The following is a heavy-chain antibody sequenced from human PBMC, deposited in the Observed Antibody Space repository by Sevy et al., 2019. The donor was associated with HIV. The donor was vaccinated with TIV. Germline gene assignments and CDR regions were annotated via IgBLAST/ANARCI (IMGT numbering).Heavy chain of an antibody. Sequence: SETLSLTCTVSGGTISSSSYYWGRIRQPPGKGQEWIGSIYYSGSTYYNPSLKSRVTISVDTSKNQFSLKLSSVTAAYTAVYYCARHRAAGGFLEWFPLYYFDYWGQGTLVTVSS. CDR1: GGTISSSSYY. CDR3: ARHRAAGGFLEWFPLYYFDY. CDR2: IYYSGST. V-gene: IGHV4-39*01. D-gene: IGHD3-3*01. J-gene: IGHJ4*02.